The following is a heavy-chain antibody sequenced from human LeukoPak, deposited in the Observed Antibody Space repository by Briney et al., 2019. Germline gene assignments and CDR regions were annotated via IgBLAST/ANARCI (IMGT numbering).Heavy chain of an antibody. J-gene: IGHJ6*03. Sequence: SETLSLTCTVSGGSISSYYWSWIRQPPGKGLEWIGYIYYSGSTNYNPYLKSRVTISVDTSKNQFSLKLSSVTAADTAVYYCAREIAAAGTFYYYYMDVWGKGTTVTVSS. CDR2: IYYSGST. D-gene: IGHD6-13*01. CDR1: GGSISSYY. V-gene: IGHV4-59*01. CDR3: AREIAAAGTFYYYYMDV.